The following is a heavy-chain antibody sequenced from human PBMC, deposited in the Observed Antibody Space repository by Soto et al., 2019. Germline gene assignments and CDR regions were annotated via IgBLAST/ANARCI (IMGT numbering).Heavy chain of an antibody. D-gene: IGHD5-12*01. Sequence: SETLSLTCTVSGDSVTNGFYWGWIRQSAGQGLEWLGTVYPSGNTYYNPSVRGRVSMSIDPSKNQFSLSLTSVTAADTARYFSVGYNASHNWFDPWGQGTLVTVSS. CDR1: GDSVTNGFY. CDR3: VGYNASHNWFDP. CDR2: VYPSGNT. V-gene: IGHV4-38-2*02. J-gene: IGHJ5*02.